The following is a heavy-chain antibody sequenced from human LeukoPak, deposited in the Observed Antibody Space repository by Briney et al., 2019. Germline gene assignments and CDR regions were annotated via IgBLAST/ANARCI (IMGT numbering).Heavy chain of an antibody. CDR1: GFTFSNYA. CDR2: ISYDGSNK. Sequence: GGSLRLSCAASGFTFSNYAMHWVRQAPGKGLEWVAVISYDGSNKYYADSVKGRFTISRDNSKNTLFLQMNSLRAEDTAVYYCAKGHYMDVWGKGTTVTISS. V-gene: IGHV3-30*04. J-gene: IGHJ6*03. CDR3: AKGHYMDV.